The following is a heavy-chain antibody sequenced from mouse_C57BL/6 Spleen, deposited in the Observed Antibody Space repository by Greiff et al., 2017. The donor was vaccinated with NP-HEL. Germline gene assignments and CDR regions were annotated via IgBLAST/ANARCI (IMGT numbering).Heavy chain of an antibody. CDR3: TRDPDWYYAMDY. J-gene: IGHJ4*01. CDR2: ISSGGDYI. CDR1: GFTFSSYA. V-gene: IGHV5-9-1*02. Sequence: EVMLVESGEGLVKPGGSLKLSCAASGFTFSSYAMSWVRQTPEKRLEWVAYISSGGDYIYYADTVKGRFTISRDNARNTLYLQMSSLKSEDTAMYYCTRDPDWYYAMDYWGQGTSVTVSS. D-gene: IGHD4-1*01.